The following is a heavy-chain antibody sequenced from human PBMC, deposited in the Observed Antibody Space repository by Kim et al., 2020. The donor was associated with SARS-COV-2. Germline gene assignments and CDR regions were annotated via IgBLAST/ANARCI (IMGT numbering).Heavy chain of an antibody. Sequence: GGSLRLSCAASGFTFTDAWMNWVRQAPGKGLEWVGRIKSKTDGETTDYAAPVKGRFTISRDDSKDTLFLQMNGLKTEDTAVYYCTTVNGYVNRGLDFWGQGTLVTVSS. CDR1: GFTFTDAW. V-gene: IGHV3-15*01. CDR3: TTVNGYVNRGLDF. CDR2: IKSKTDGETT. J-gene: IGHJ4*02. D-gene: IGHD5-12*01.